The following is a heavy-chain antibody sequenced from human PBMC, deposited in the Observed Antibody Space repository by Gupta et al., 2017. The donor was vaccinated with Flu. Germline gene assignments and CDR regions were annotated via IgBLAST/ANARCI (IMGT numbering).Heavy chain of an antibody. J-gene: IGHJ4*02. CDR1: GVTFRRPG. CDR3: ARDPFAEFRGTFDY. Sequence: VQLVESGGGVVQPGRSLRLASVATGVTFRRPGMHWVRQSPGKGLEWVAVTWYDGSENYYADSVKGRFTISRDNSKNIVYLQMNSLRAEDSAVYYCARDPFAEFRGTFDYWGQGTLVTVSS. V-gene: IGHV3-33*01. CDR2: TWYDGSEN. D-gene: IGHD3-10*01.